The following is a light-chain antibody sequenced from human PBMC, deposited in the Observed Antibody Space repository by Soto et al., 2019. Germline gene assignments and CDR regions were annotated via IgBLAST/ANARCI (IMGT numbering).Light chain of an antibody. CDR3: CSYTRTSNHYF. CDR2: EVS. CDR1: SSDVGDYNY. J-gene: IGLJ1*01. V-gene: IGLV2-14*01. Sequence: QSVLTQPASVSGSPRQSITISCTGTSSDVGDYNYVSWNQHHPGKAPKLMIYEVSNRPSGVSNRFSGSKSGNTASLTISGLQAEDEADYYCCSYTRTSNHYFFGSGTKVTV.